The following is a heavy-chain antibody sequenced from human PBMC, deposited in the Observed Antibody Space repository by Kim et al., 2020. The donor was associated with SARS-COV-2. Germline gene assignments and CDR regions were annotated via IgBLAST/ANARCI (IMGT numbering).Heavy chain of an antibody. CDR1: GFTFSTFW. CDR3: LRGGFALVTMWA. V-gene: IGHV3-7*03. D-gene: IGHD5-18*01. Sequence: GGSLRLSCEASGFTFSTFWMNWVRQAPGKGLEWVANIKQVGTERNYVASVKGRSPTSRDDATNPLYRQMTSLRVTDPAVNFCLRGGFALVTMWAWGQGT. CDR2: IKQVGTER. J-gene: IGHJ5*02.